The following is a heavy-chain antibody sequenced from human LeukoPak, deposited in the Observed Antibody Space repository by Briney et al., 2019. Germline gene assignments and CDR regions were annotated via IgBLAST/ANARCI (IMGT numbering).Heavy chain of an antibody. V-gene: IGHV3-21*01. CDR3: ARLTFVVVTAIDY. D-gene: IGHD2-21*02. CDR1: GFTFSSYS. CDR2: TSSSSSYI. Sequence: GGSLRLSCAASGFTFSSYSMNWVRQAPGKGLEWVSSTSSSSSYIYYADSVKGRFTISRDNAKNSLYLQMNSLRAEDTAVYYCARLTFVVVTAIDYWGQGTLVTVSS. J-gene: IGHJ4*02.